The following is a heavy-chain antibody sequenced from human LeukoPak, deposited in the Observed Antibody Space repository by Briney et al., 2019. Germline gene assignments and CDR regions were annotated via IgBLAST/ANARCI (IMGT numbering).Heavy chain of an antibody. V-gene: IGHV3-23*01. CDR1: GFTFSSYA. Sequence: PGGSLRLSCAASGFTFSSYAMSWVRQAPGKGLEWVSAISGSGGSTYYADSVKGRFTISRDNSKNTLYLQMNSLRAEDTAVYYCAKEPSCSGGNCYYFDYWGQGTLVTVS. CDR2: ISGSGGST. J-gene: IGHJ4*02. D-gene: IGHD2-15*01. CDR3: AKEPSCSGGNCYYFDY.